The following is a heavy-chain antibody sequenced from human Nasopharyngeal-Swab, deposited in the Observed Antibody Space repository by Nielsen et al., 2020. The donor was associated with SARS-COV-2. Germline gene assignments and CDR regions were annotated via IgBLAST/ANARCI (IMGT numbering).Heavy chain of an antibody. V-gene: IGHV3-23*01. D-gene: IGHD6-13*01. CDR3: ARAGSSWLGFYFDY. Sequence: GESLKISCAASGFTFSSYAMSWVRQAPGKGLEWVSAISGSGGSTYYADSVKGRFTISRDNSKNTLYLQMNSLRAEDTAVYYCARAGSSWLGFYFDYWGQGTLVTVSS. CDR2: ISGSGGST. CDR1: GFTFSSYA. J-gene: IGHJ4*02.